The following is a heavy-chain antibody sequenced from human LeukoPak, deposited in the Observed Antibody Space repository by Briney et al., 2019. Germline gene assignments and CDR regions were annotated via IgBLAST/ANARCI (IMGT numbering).Heavy chain of an antibody. CDR2: MYTSGSA. CDR1: GGSNSSGSYY. V-gene: IGHV4-61*02. D-gene: IGHD3-3*01. CDR3: ARGDFWSGFYYYMNV. Sequence: SETLSLTCTVSGGSNSSGSYYWSWIRQPAGKGLEWIGRMYTSGSANYNPSLKSRVTISVDTSKNQFSLKLSSVTAADTAVYYCARGDFWSGFYYYMNVWGKGTTVTVSS. J-gene: IGHJ6*03.